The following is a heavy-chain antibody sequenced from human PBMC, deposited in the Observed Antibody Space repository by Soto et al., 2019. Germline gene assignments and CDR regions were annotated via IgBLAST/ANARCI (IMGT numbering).Heavy chain of an antibody. CDR3: ARESEDLTSNFNY. CDR2: ISSTTNYI. V-gene: IGHV3-21*06. CDR1: GFTFTRYS. Sequence: EVQLVVSGGGLVKPGGSLRLSCAASGFTFTRYSMNWVRQAPGKGLEWLSSISSTTNYIYYGASMKGRFTISRDNAKNSLYLEMNSLRAEDTAVYYCARESEDLTSNFNYWGQGTLVTVSS. J-gene: IGHJ4*02.